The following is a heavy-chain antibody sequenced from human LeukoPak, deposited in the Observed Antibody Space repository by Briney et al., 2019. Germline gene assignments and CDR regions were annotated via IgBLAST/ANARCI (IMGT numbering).Heavy chain of an antibody. V-gene: IGHV4-34*01. CDR3: AGASYYYGSGSYLRDY. D-gene: IGHD3-10*01. Sequence: SETLSLTCAVYGGSFSGYFWSWIRQPPGKGLEWIGEINHSVSTNYNPSLKSRVTISVDTSKNQFSLKLSSVTAADTAAYYCAGASYYYGSGSYLRDYWGQGTLVTVSS. J-gene: IGHJ4*02. CDR2: INHSVST. CDR1: GGSFSGYF.